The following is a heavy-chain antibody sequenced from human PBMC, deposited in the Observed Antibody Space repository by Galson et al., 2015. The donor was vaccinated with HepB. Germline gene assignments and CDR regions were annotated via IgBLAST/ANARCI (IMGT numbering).Heavy chain of an antibody. V-gene: IGHV5-51*01. CDR2: IYPSASET. CDR3: ARRQIYGSGLYSMDV. D-gene: IGHD2-15*01. Sequence: QSGAEVKKPGESLKISCEASGYKFSMYWIGWVRQMPGRGLEWMGTIYPSASETRYSPSFQGQFTISADKSINTAYLQWSSLKASDTAIYYCARRQIYGSGLYSMDVWGQGTTVTVSS. J-gene: IGHJ6*02. CDR1: GYKFSMYW.